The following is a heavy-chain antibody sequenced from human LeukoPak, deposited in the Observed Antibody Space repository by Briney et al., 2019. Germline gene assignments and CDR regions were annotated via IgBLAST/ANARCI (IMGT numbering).Heavy chain of an antibody. CDR1: GGSISSYY. CDR3: ARVEGDYPLYYYYYMDV. CDR2: IYYSGST. J-gene: IGHJ6*03. V-gene: IGHV4-59*01. Sequence: SETLSLTCTVSGGSISSYYWSWIRQPPGKGLEWIGYIYYSGSTNYNPSLKGRVNISVDTSKNQLSLNLSSVTAADTAVYYCARVEGDYPLYYYYYMDVWGKGTTVTVS. D-gene: IGHD4-17*01.